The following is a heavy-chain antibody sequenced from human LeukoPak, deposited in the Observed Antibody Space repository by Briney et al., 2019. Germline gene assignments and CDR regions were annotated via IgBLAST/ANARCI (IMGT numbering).Heavy chain of an antibody. CDR2: IYYSGST. V-gene: IGHV4-39*07. CDR1: GGSISSSTYY. J-gene: IGHJ6*03. D-gene: IGHD2-2*01. Sequence: SETLSLTCTVSGGSISSSTYYWDWIRQPPGKGLEWIGSIYYSGSTNYNPSLKSRVTISVDTSKNQFSLKLSSVTAADTAVYYCARNDIVVVPAATTYYYYYYMDVWGKGTTVTVSS. CDR3: ARNDIVVVPAATTYYYYYYMDV.